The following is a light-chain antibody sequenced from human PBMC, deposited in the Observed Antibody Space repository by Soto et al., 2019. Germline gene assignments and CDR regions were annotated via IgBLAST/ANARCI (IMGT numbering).Light chain of an antibody. J-gene: IGKJ3*01. Sequence: EIVLTQSPATLSLSPGESATLSCRASQSVRSFLAWYQQKPGLPPRLIIYDASKRATGIPARFTGSGSVRDFTLTIISLEPEDFPVYYCQQRSQWPPEGTFGPGTKVDIK. CDR2: DAS. CDR3: QQRSQWPPEGT. CDR1: QSVRSF. V-gene: IGKV3-11*02.